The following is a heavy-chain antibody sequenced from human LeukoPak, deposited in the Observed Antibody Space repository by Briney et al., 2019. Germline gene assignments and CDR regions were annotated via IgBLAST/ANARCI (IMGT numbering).Heavy chain of an antibody. J-gene: IGHJ6*02. Sequence: PSETLSLTCTVSRGSISSYYWSWIRQAPGKGLEWIGYIYYSGSTNYNPSLKSRVTISVDTSKKRFSLQLNSVTAADTAVYYCASEVRYGMDIWGQGTTVTVSS. CDR3: ASEVRYGMDI. CDR2: IYYSGST. CDR1: RGSISSYY. V-gene: IGHV4-59*01.